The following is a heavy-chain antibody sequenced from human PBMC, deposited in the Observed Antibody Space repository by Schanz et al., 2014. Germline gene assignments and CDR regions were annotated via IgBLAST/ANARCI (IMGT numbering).Heavy chain of an antibody. CDR1: GFTFSNYG. CDR2: ISSSSGTI. CDR3: AKVAPAATYLDS. V-gene: IGHV3-48*03. J-gene: IGHJ4*02. D-gene: IGHD2-2*01. Sequence: DVQLLESGGGLVKPGGSLRLSSAASGFTFSNYGMNWVRQAPEKGLEWVSYISSSSGTIYYADSVKGRFTISRDNAKNSLFLQMNSLSAEDTAVYYCAKVAPAATYLDSWGLGTLVTVSS.